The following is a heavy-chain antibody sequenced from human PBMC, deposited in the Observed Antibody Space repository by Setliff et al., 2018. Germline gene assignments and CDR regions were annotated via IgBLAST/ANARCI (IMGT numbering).Heavy chain of an antibody. D-gene: IGHD2-8*02. CDR2: IINSGST. CDR1: GGSFTGTTYY. J-gene: IGHJ4*02. Sequence: SETLSLTCTVSGGSFTGTTYYWGWIRQSPGKGLEWIGTIINSGSTYYNPSLKSRVTMSVDTSKNHFSLNLRSVTAADTAVYYCARLSPYNTGPPFDYWGQGTLVTVSS. V-gene: IGHV4-39*02. CDR3: ARLSPYNTGPPFDY.